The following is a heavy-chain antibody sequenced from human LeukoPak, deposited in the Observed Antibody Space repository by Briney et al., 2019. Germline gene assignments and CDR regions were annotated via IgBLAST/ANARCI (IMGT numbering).Heavy chain of an antibody. CDR1: GFTFEDYT. D-gene: IGHD3-22*01. V-gene: IGHV3-43*01. CDR2: ISWDGTT. CDR3: VKDLSYESSGSVIEN. J-gene: IGHJ4*02. Sequence: PGGSLRLSCAASGFTFEDYTMHWVRQGPGKSREWVSLISWDGTTYYADSLKGRFTISRDNSENSLYLQMDTLTTDDTAFYYCVKDLSYESSGSVIENWGQGTLVTVSS.